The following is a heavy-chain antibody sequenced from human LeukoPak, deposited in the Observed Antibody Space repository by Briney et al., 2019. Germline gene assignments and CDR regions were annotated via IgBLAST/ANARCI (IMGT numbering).Heavy chain of an antibody. Sequence: GGSLRLSCAASGSTVSSNYMSWVRQAPGKGLEWVSVINSGGSTYYADSVKGRFTISRDNSKNTLYLQMNSLRAEDTAVYYCARHSYGYFPSSYYYYYMDVWGKGTTVTISS. V-gene: IGHV3-53*01. CDR1: GSTVSSNY. J-gene: IGHJ6*03. CDR2: INSGGST. D-gene: IGHD5-18*01. CDR3: ARHSYGYFPSSYYYYYMDV.